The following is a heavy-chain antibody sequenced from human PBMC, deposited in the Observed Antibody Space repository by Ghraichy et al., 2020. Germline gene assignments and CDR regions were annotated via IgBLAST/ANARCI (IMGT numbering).Heavy chain of an antibody. CDR1: GGSISSYY. CDR3: ARRRGDYDWYFDL. CDR2: IYYSGST. D-gene: IGHD4-17*01. V-gene: IGHV4-59*01. J-gene: IGHJ2*01. Sequence: SETLSLTCTVSGGSISSYYWSWIRQPPGKGLEWIGYIYYSGSTNYNPSLKSRVTISVDTSKNQFSLKLSSVTAADTAVYYCARRRGDYDWYFDLWGRGTLVTVSS.